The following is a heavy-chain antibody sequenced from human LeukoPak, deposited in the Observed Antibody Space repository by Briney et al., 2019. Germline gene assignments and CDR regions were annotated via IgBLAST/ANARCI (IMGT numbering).Heavy chain of an antibody. J-gene: IGHJ4*02. CDR1: GYTFTSYD. CDR2: MSPNNGDT. D-gene: IGHD3-22*01. V-gene: IGHV1-8*01. CDR3: ARDSSGYYVKY. Sequence: ASVKVSCKTSGYTFTSYDINWVRQATGQGLEWLGWMSPNNGDTGYAQKFQGRVTMTRDTSTSTVYMELSSLRSEDTAVYYCARDSSGYYVKYWGQGTLVTVSS.